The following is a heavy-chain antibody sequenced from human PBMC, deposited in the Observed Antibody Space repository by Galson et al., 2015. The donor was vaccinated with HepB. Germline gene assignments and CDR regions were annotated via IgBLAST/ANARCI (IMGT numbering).Heavy chain of an antibody. V-gene: IGHV1-69*13. D-gene: IGHD3-22*01. J-gene: IGHJ5*02. Sequence: SVKVSCKASGGTFSSYAISWVRQAPGQGLEWMGGIIPIFGTANYAQKFQGRVTITADESTSTAYMELSSLRSEDTAVYYCTRDTGYYYDSSGYYGGNWFDPWGQGTLVTVSS. CDR3: TRDTGYYYDSSGYYGGNWFDP. CDR1: GGTFSSYA. CDR2: IIPIFGTA.